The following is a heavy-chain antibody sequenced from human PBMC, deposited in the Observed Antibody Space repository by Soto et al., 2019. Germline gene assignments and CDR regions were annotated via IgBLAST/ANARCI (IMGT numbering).Heavy chain of an antibody. CDR1: GFSVTNAW. CDR2: VYTSAEGGAT. D-gene: IGHD2-15*01. Sequence: EVQLVDSGGGLVKPGGSLRLSCAASGFSVTNAWMNWVRQAPGKGLEWVGRVYTSAEGGATNYAAAVKGRFTISRDDSKNTVYLQMNSLMTEDTAVYYCTTGSVEGFWGQGTTVTVSS. CDR3: TTGSVEGF. J-gene: IGHJ6*02. V-gene: IGHV3-15*07.